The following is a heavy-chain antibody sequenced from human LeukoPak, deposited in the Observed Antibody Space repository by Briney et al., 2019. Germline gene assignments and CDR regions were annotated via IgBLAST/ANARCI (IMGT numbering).Heavy chain of an antibody. CDR1: GGSISSYY. CDR2: IYYSGST. Sequence: SETLSLTCTVSGGSISSYYWSWIRQPPGKGLEWIGYIYYSGSTNYNPSLKSRVTISVDTSKNQFSLKLSSVTAADTAVYYCARVVVGASRWLDPWGQGTLVTVSS. J-gene: IGHJ5*02. CDR3: ARVVVGASRWLDP. D-gene: IGHD1-26*01. V-gene: IGHV4-59*01.